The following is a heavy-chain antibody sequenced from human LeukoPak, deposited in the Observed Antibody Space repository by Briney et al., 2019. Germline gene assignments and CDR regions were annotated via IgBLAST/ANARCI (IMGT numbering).Heavy chain of an antibody. J-gene: IGHJ4*02. D-gene: IGHD3-22*01. Sequence: GGSLRLSCAASGFTVSSNYMSWVRQAPGKGLEWVSVIYSGGSTYYADSVKGRFTISRDNSKNTLYLQMNSLRAEDTAVYYCAGETSPYYYDSSAVNYWGQGTLVTVSS. CDR1: GFTVSSNY. V-gene: IGHV3-66*01. CDR3: AGETSPYYYDSSAVNY. CDR2: IYSGGST.